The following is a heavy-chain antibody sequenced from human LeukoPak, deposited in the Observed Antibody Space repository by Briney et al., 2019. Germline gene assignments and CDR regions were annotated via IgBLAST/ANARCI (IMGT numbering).Heavy chain of an antibody. CDR3: ASVNWGDIHS. CDR1: GYTFTSYG. D-gene: IGHD3-10*01. Sequence: ASVKVSCKASGYTFTSYGISWVRQAPGQGLEWMGWISAYNGNTNYAQKLQGRVTMTIDTSTSTAYMELNSLISEDTAVYYCASVNWGDIHSWGQGTLVTVSS. V-gene: IGHV1-18*01. J-gene: IGHJ4*02. CDR2: ISAYNGNT.